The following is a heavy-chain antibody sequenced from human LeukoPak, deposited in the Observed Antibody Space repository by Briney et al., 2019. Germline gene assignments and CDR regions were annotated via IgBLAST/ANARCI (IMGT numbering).Heavy chain of an antibody. D-gene: IGHD4-11*01. Sequence: GESLKISCKGSGYSFTSYWIGWVRQMPGKGLEWMGITYPGDSDITYSPSFQGQVTISADKSISTAYLQWSSLKASDTAMYYCARVHYSSYFDYWGQGTLVTVSS. CDR2: TYPGDSDI. V-gene: IGHV5-51*01. J-gene: IGHJ4*02. CDR3: ARVHYSSYFDY. CDR1: GYSFTSYW.